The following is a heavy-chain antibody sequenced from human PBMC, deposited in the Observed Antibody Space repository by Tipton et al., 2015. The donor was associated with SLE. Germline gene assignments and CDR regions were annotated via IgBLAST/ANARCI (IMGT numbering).Heavy chain of an antibody. D-gene: IGHD6-6*01. J-gene: IGHJ4*02. CDR2: TYYSGST. CDR3: ASYSSSYFDY. CDR1: GYSISSGYY. Sequence: TLSLTCTVSGYSISSGYYWGWIRQPPGKGLEWIGYTYYSGSTYYNPSLKSRVIISVDRSKNQFSLKLSSVTAADTAVYYCASYSSSYFDYWGQGTLVTVSS. V-gene: IGHV4-38-2*02.